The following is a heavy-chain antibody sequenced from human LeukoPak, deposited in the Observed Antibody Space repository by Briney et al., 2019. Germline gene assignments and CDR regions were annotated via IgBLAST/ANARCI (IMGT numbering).Heavy chain of an antibody. J-gene: IGHJ6*02. CDR3: ARHRRGTGYSSSWYEWDYGMDV. CDR1: GGSVSSGSYY. V-gene: IGHV4-61*01. Sequence: SETLSLTCTVSGGSVSSGSYYWSWIRQPPGKGLEWIGYIYYSGSTYYNPSLKSRVTISVDTSKNQFSLKLSSVTAADTAVYYCARHRRGTGYSSSWYEWDYGMDVWGQGTTVTVSS. CDR2: IYYSGST. D-gene: IGHD6-13*01.